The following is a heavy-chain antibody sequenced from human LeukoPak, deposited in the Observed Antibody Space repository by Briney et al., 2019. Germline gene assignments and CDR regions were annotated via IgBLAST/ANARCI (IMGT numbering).Heavy chain of an antibody. D-gene: IGHD3-10*01. CDR2: IHHSGST. Sequence: SETLSLTCIVSGYSISSGYYWGWIRQPPGKGLEWIGNIHHSGSTYYNPSLKSRVTISVDRSKNQFSLKLSSVTAADTAVYYCARVKYYGSGSYRFDYWGQGTLVTVSS. CDR1: GYSISSGYY. J-gene: IGHJ4*02. V-gene: IGHV4-38-2*02. CDR3: ARVKYYGSGSYRFDY.